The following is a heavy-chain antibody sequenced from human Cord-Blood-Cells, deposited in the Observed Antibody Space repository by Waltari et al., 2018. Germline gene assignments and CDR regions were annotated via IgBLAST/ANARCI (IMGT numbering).Heavy chain of an antibody. CDR2: IYYSGST. CDR3: ASPWSVAADAFDI. J-gene: IGHJ3*02. Sequence: QVQLQESGPGLVKPSQTLSLTCTVSGGSISSGGYSWSWNRQHPGKGLEWIGYIYYSGSTYYNPSLKSRVTISVDTSKNQFSLKLSSVTAADTAVYYCASPWSVAADAFDIWGQGTMVTVSS. CDR1: GGSISSGGYS. D-gene: IGHD2-15*01. V-gene: IGHV4-31*03.